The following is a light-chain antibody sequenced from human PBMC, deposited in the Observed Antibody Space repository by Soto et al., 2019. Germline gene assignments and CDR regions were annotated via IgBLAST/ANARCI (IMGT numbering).Light chain of an antibody. J-gene: IGKJ5*01. CDR3: QQRSNWPPRST. V-gene: IGKV3-11*01. Sequence: EIVLPPSPATLSFSPGARATLSCRASPGVSSYLAWYQQTPGQAPRLLIYDASNRATGIPARFSGSGSGTDSTLTISSLEPEDFAVYYCQQRSNWPPRSTFGQGTRLEIK. CDR2: DAS. CDR1: PGVSSY.